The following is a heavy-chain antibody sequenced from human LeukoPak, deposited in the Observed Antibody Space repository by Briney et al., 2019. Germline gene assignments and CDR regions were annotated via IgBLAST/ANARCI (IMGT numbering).Heavy chain of an antibody. V-gene: IGHV1-46*01. CDR2: INPSGGST. CDR1: EYTLTSYY. CDR3: ASVYKHGMDV. D-gene: IGHD5-24*01. Sequence: ASVKVSCTASEYTLTSYYLHWVRQAPGQGLEWMAIINPSGGSTSHAQKFQGRVTMTRDTSASTVYMELSSLRSEGTAVYYCASVYKHGMDVWGQGTTVTVSS. J-gene: IGHJ6*02.